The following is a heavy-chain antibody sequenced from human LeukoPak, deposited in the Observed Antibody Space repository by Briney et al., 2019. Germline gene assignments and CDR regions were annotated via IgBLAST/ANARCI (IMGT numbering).Heavy chain of an antibody. CDR2: ISSSGSTI. D-gene: IGHD2-2*01. Sequence: PGGSLRLSCAASGFTFSSYEMNWVRQAPGKGLEWVSYISSSGSTIYYADSVKGRFTISRDNAKNSLYLQMNSLRAEDTAVYYCARSCYSTSCYWAFDIWGQGTMVTVSP. CDR1: GFTFSSYE. V-gene: IGHV3-48*03. J-gene: IGHJ3*02. CDR3: ARSCYSTSCYWAFDI.